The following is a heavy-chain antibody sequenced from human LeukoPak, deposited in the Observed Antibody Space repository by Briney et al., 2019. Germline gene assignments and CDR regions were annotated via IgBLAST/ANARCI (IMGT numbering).Heavy chain of an antibody. J-gene: IGHJ4*02. V-gene: IGHV1-18*01. CDR1: GYTFTSYG. CDR2: ISTDNGNT. Sequence: ASVKVSCKASGYTFTSYGISWVRQAPGQGLEWMGWISTDNGNTNYAQTLQGRVTMTTDTSTNTAYMELTGLISDDTAVYYCARGQVWNWNYFDYWGQGTLVTVSS. CDR3: ARGQVWNWNYFDY. D-gene: IGHD1-1*01.